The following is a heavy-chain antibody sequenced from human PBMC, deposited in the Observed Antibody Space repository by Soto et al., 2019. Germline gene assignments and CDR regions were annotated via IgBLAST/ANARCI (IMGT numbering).Heavy chain of an antibody. Sequence: QVQLVESGGGVVQPGRSLRLSCAASGFTFSSYCMHCVRQAPGKGLEWVAVISYDGSNKYYADSVKGRFTISRDNSKNALYLQMNSLRAEDTAVYYCAKAYDFWSGYSLNFDYWGQGTLVTVSS. V-gene: IGHV3-30*18. CDR1: GFTFSSYC. CDR3: AKAYDFWSGYSLNFDY. J-gene: IGHJ4*02. D-gene: IGHD3-3*01. CDR2: ISYDGSNK.